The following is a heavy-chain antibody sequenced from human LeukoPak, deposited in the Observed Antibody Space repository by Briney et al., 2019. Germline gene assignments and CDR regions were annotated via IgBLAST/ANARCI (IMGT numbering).Heavy chain of an antibody. CDR2: IYYSGST. J-gene: IGHJ6*02. CDR1: GGSISCGGYY. Sequence: SQTLSLTCTVSGGSISCGGYYWSWIRQHPGKGLEWIGYIYYSGSTYYNPSLKSRVTISVDTSKNQFSLKLSSVTAADTAVYYCARGRSQSYYDFWSGFPPYYYGMDVWGQGTTVTVSS. D-gene: IGHD3-3*01. CDR3: ARGRSQSYYDFWSGFPPYYYGMDV. V-gene: IGHV4-31*03.